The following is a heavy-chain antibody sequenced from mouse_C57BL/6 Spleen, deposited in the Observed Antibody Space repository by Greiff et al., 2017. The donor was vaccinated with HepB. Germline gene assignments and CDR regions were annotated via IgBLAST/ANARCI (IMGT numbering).Heavy chain of an antibody. J-gene: IGHJ4*01. CDR1: GYTFTSYW. D-gene: IGHD1-1*01. CDR2: IDPSDSET. V-gene: IGHV1-52*01. Sequence: QVQLKQPGAELVRPGSSVKLSCKASGYTFTSYWMHWVKQRPIQGLEWIGNIDPSDSETHYNQKFKDKATLTVDKSSSTAYMQLSSLTSEDSAVYYCARFPYYGSSYGAMDYWGQGTSVTVSS. CDR3: ARFPYYGSSYGAMDY.